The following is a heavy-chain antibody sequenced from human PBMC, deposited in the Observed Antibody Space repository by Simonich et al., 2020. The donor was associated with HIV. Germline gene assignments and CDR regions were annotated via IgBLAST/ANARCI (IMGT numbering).Heavy chain of an antibody. Sequence: SGGGLVQPVGSLTLSCAASGFTFSRYWVSWVRQGPGNGLAWVANIKIDGSDKYYVDSVKGRFTISRDNAKNSLYLQMNSLRAEDTAVYYCAKGGWLEDSWGQGTLVTVSS. CDR2: IKIDGSDK. CDR3: AKGGWLEDS. CDR1: GFTFSRYW. D-gene: IGHD6-19*01. V-gene: IGHV3-7*03. J-gene: IGHJ4*02.